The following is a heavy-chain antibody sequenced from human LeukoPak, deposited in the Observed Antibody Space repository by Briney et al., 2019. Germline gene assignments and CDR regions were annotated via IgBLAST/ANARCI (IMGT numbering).Heavy chain of an antibody. V-gene: IGHV3-23*01. CDR2: ISGSGGST. CDR3: AKDLYYYDSSGYYDY. Sequence: GGSLRLSCAASGFTFSTYGMTWVRQAPGKGLEWVSAISGSGGSTYYADSVKGRFTISRDNSKNTLYLQMNSLRAEDTAVYYCAKDLYYYDSSGYYDYWGQGTLVTVSS. CDR1: GFTFSTYG. J-gene: IGHJ4*02. D-gene: IGHD3-22*01.